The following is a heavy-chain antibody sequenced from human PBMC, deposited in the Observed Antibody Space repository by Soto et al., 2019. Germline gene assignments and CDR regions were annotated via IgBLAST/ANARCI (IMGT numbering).Heavy chain of an antibody. D-gene: IGHD1-1*01. V-gene: IGHV1-24*01. J-gene: IGHJ4*02. CDR1: GYTLTELS. CDR2: FDPEDGET. CDR3: ATLRDWNGFRGVFDY. Sequence: ASVKVSFKVSGYTLTELSMHWVRQAPGKGLEWMGGFDPEDGETIYAQKFQGRVTMTEDTSTDTAYMELSSLRSEDTAVYYCATLRDWNGFRGVFDYWGQGTLVTVSS.